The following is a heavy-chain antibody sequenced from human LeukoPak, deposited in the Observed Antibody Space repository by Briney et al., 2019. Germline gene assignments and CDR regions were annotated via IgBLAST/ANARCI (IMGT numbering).Heavy chain of an antibody. CDR2: INHSGST. CDR3: ARGSITIFGVVTRGWFDP. D-gene: IGHD3-3*01. V-gene: IGHV4-34*01. CDR1: GGSFSGYY. Sequence: SETLSLTCAVYGGSFSGYYWSWIRQPPGKGLEWIGEINHSGSTNYNPSLKSRVTISVDTSKNQFSLKLSSVTAADTAVYYCARGSITIFGVVTRGWFDPWGQGTLVTVPS. J-gene: IGHJ5*02.